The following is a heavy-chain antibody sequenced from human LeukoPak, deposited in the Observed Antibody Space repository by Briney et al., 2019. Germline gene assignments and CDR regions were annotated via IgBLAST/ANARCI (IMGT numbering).Heavy chain of an antibody. Sequence: SVKVSCKASGGTFSSYAISWVRQAPGQGLEWMGGIIPIFGTANYAQKFQGRVTITADESTSTAYMELSSLRSEDTAVHYCARVLGRYFDLAGRFDPWGQGTLVTVSS. CDR3: ARVLGRYFDLAGRFDP. D-gene: IGHD3-9*01. V-gene: IGHV1-69*13. CDR1: GGTFSSYA. J-gene: IGHJ5*02. CDR2: IIPIFGTA.